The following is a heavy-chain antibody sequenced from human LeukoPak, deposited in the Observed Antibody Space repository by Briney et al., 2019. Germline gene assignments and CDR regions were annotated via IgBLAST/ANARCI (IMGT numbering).Heavy chain of an antibody. Sequence: GGSLRLSCAASGFTFNSYTMHWVRQAPGKGLEWVAIISYDGSNKYYADSVKGRFIISRDNSNNTLYLQMNSLRAEDTAVYYCARDGCSGGNCHNFRYWGQGTLVTVSS. CDR1: GFTFNSYT. CDR2: ISYDGSNK. J-gene: IGHJ4*02. CDR3: ARDGCSGGNCHNFRY. V-gene: IGHV3-30-3*01. D-gene: IGHD2-15*01.